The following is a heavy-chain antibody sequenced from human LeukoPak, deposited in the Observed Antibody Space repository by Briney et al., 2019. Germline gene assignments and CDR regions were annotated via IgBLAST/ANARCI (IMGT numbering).Heavy chain of an antibody. CDR3: ARVVTLFDYYYYMDV. CDR1: GDSISSYY. D-gene: IGHD4-23*01. CDR2: IYYSGST. J-gene: IGHJ6*03. V-gene: IGHV4-59*01. Sequence: SETLSLTCTVSGDSISSYYWSWIRQPPGKGLEWIGYIYYSGSTNYNPSLKSRVTISVDTSKDQFSLKLSSVTAADTAVYYCARVVTLFDYYYYMDVWGKGTTVTVSS.